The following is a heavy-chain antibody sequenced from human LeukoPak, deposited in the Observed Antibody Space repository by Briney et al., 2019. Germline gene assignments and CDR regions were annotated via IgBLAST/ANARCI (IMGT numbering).Heavy chain of an antibody. J-gene: IGHJ4*02. CDR2: ISTSGVGT. Sequence: GESLRLSCAASGFTFTNYAMSWVRQAPGKGLEWVSAISTSGVGTYYADSVKGRFTISRDNSKNTLYLQMNSLRAEDTAIYYCTRGSYGDYDYWGQGTLVTVSS. V-gene: IGHV3-23*05. D-gene: IGHD4-17*01. CDR3: TRGSYGDYDY. CDR1: GFTFTNYA.